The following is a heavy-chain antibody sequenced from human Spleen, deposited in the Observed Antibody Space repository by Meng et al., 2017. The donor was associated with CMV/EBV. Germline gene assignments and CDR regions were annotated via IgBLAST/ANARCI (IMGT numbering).Heavy chain of an antibody. J-gene: IGHJ3*01. D-gene: IGHD6-19*01. CDR2: ISSSSSYI. CDR3: ARDKRQWLAPGAFDAFDL. V-gene: IGHV3-21*01. CDR1: GFTFRSYS. Sequence: GESLKISCAASGFTFRSYSMNWVRQAPGKGLEWVSSISSSSSYIYYADSLRGRFTISRDNAKNSLYLQMNSLRAEDTAVYYCARDKRQWLAPGAFDAFDLWGQGTMVTVSS.